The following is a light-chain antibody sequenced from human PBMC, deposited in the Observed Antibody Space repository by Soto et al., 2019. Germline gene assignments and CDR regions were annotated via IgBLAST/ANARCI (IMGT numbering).Light chain of an antibody. CDR1: QSVSSSY. CDR2: GAS. J-gene: IGKJ5*01. V-gene: IGKV3D-20*02. Sequence: EILLTQSPGTLSFSPGERATLSCRAGQSVSSSYLAWYQQKPGQAPRLLIYGASSRATGIPDRFSGSGSGTDFTLTISRLEPEDFAVYYCQQRSNWPPITFGQGTRLEIK. CDR3: QQRSNWPPIT.